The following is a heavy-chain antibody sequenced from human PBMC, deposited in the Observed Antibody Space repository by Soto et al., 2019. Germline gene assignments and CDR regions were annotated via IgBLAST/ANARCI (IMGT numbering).Heavy chain of an antibody. CDR1: GFIFSDYV. CDR3: ARYNTGLYQGACEV. CDR2: ISYDGTNK. Sequence: QVQLVQSGGGVVQPGTSLRLSCAASGFIFSDYVMYWFRQTPGKGLEWMAVISYDGTNKHYANSVKGRFFISRDNSNNTLYLQMSSLRPEDSAIYYCARYNTGLYQGACEVWGRGTLVAVSS. D-gene: IGHD2-8*02. V-gene: IGHV3-30*04. J-gene: IGHJ3*01.